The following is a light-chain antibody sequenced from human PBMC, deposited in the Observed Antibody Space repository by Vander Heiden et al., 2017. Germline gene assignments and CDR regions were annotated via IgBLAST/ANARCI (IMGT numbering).Light chain of an antibody. J-gene: IGLJ1*01. CDR2: EVT. V-gene: IGLV2-8*01. CDR1: SSDIGNFDY. Sequence: QSALTQPPSASGSPGQSVTISCTGTSSDIGNFDYVSWYQHHPGKAPKLWIVEVTKRPSGVPDRFSASKSGNTASLTVSRLQAEDEADYYCCSYAGSNNYVFGTGTKVTVL. CDR3: CSYAGSNNYV.